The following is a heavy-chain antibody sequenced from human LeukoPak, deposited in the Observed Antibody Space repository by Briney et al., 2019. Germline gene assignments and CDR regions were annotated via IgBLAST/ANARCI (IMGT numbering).Heavy chain of an antibody. D-gene: IGHD6-19*01. CDR3: ARAKIAVAGTGFDY. J-gene: IGHJ4*02. Sequence: SVKVSCKASGGTFSSYAISLVRQAPGQGLEWMGRIIPIFGTANYAQKFQGRVTITTDESTSTAYMELSSLRSEDTAVYYCARAKIAVAGTGFDYWGQGTLVTVSS. CDR1: GGTFSSYA. CDR2: IIPIFGTA. V-gene: IGHV1-69*05.